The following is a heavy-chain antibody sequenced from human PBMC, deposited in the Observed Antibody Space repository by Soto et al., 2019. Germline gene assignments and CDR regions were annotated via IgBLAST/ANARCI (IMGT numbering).Heavy chain of an antibody. Sequence: AALKVSCKASGYTFTIYDINWVRQATGQGLEWMGWMNPNSGNTGYAQKFQGRVTMTRNTSISTAYMELSSLRSEDTAVYYCARGQDNWNSFNWFDPWGQGTLVTVSS. V-gene: IGHV1-8*01. CDR2: MNPNSGNT. CDR3: ARGQDNWNSFNWFDP. CDR1: GYTFTIYD. D-gene: IGHD1-7*01. J-gene: IGHJ5*02.